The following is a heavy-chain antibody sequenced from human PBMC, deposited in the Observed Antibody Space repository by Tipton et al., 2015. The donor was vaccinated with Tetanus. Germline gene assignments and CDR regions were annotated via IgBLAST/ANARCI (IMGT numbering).Heavy chain of an antibody. J-gene: IGHJ4*02. D-gene: IGHD3-3*01. Sequence: TLSLTCAVSGASISSIYSWSWIRQPPGKGLEWIGYVFRSGSADYNPSLKSRVTVSADPSQNQFSLKLSSVTAADTAVYYCARIHDFLSGHFDFWGQGTLVTVSS. V-gene: IGHV4-30-2*02. CDR3: ARIHDFLSGHFDF. CDR2: VFRSGSA. CDR1: GASISSIYS.